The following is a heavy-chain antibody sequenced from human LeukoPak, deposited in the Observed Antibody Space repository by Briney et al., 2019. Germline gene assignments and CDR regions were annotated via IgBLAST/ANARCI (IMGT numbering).Heavy chain of an antibody. CDR3: ARIEKRAYYFDY. CDR2: MHYTGST. V-gene: IGHV4-39*01. CDR1: GGSISSSDCY. J-gene: IGHJ4*02. Sequence: NPSETLSLTCAVSGGSISSSDCYWGWIRQPPGKGLEWIGSMHYTGSTDYNASLKSRVTIFVDTSKNQLFLNLRAVTAADTALYYCARIEKRAYYFDYWGQGTLVTASS.